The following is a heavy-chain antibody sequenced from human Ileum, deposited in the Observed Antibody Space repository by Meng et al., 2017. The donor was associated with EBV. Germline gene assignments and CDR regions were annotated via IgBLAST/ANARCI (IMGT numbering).Heavy chain of an antibody. CDR2: ILHAGVT. Sequence: QVQLHKSGPRLVKPSGTLSLTCSVSDDSTIRSNWWSWVRQPPGKGLEWIGEILHAGVTNYNPSLKSRVSMSVDRSRIQASLNLNSVTAADTAIYYCARGEDYTWDVWGQGILVTVSS. J-gene: IGHJ4*02. CDR3: ARGEDYTWDV. D-gene: IGHD3-16*01. V-gene: IGHV4-4*02. CDR1: DDSTIRSNW.